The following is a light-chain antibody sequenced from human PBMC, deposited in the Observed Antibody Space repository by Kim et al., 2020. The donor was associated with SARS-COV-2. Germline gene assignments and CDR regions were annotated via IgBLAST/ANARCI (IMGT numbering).Light chain of an antibody. CDR2: TAS. CDR1: QGIGSS. Sequence: ASVGDRVTITCRARQGIGSSLAWYQQKPGKAPKLLIYTASTLQRGVPSRFSGSGSGTDFTLTISSLQPEDFATYSCQQANSFPWTFGQGTKVDIK. J-gene: IGKJ1*01. V-gene: IGKV1-12*01. CDR3: QQANSFPWT.